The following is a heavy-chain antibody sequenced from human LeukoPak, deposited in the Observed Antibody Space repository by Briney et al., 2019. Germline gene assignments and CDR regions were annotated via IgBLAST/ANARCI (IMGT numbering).Heavy chain of an antibody. D-gene: IGHD2-21*01. Sequence: GGSLRLSCSASGFTFSSYEMNWVRQAPGKGPEWVSYISRSGTTILYAYFVKGRFIFSRDYAKNSLHVQMNSLRADDTAYYYFTRGFRKVPDYWGQGSLGTVSS. CDR3: TRGFRKVPDY. V-gene: IGHV3-48*03. CDR1: GFTFSSYE. J-gene: IGHJ4*02. CDR2: ISRSGTTI.